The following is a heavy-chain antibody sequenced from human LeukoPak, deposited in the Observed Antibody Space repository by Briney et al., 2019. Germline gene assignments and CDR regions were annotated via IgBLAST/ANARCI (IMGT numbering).Heavy chain of an antibody. J-gene: IGHJ4*02. V-gene: IGHV4-31*03. CDR3: ARDRGSEGGFDY. CDR1: GGSISGGAYY. D-gene: IGHD2-15*01. Sequence: SQTLSLTCTVSGGSISGGAYYWSWIRQHPGKGLEWIGYIYYSGNTNYNPSLKSRVTISVDTSKNQLSLKLSSVTAADTAVYYCARDRGSEGGFDYWGQGTLVTVSS. CDR2: IYYSGNT.